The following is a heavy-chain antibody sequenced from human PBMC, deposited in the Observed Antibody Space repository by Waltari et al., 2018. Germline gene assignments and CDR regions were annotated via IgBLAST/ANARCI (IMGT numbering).Heavy chain of an antibody. J-gene: IGHJ5*02. CDR1: GFPFRCFR. D-gene: IGHD3-10*01. CDR2: ISTSSIYI. CDR3: ARGGSNSGSGSDNWFDP. Sequence: EVQLVESGGGLIQPGESLRLSLAASGFPFRCFRLNWVRQAPGQGVGWVASISTSSIYIYYADAVKGRFTISRDNARKSLFLEMNTLRTDDTAIYYCARGGSNSGSGSDNWFDPWGQGTLVTVSS. V-gene: IGHV3-21*02.